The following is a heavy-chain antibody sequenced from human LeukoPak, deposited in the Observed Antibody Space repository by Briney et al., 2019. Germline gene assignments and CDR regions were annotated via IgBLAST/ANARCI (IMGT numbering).Heavy chain of an antibody. CDR1: GFTFSSYW. D-gene: IGHD6-19*01. J-gene: IGHJ4*02. CDR2: IKQDGSEK. V-gene: IGHV3-7*04. CDR3: VRDWPGADSMGGDY. Sequence: GGSLRLSCAASGFTFSSYWMSWVRQAPGKGLEWVANIKQDGSEKYYVDSVKGRFTISRDNAKNSLYLQMNSLRVDDTAVYYCVRDWPGADSMGGDYWGQGTLVTVSS.